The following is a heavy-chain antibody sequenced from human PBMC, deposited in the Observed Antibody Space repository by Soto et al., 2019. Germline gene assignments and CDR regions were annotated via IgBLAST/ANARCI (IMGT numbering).Heavy chain of an antibody. V-gene: IGHV3-23*01. Sequence: EVQLLESGGGLVQPGGSLRLSCAASGFTFSSYAMSWVRQGPGKGLEWVSAISGSGGSTYYADSVKGRFTISRDNSNNTLYLQMNSLRAEDTAVYYCAKAPRSRITIFGVAPYFDYWGQGTLVTVSS. CDR2: ISGSGGST. J-gene: IGHJ4*02. D-gene: IGHD3-3*01. CDR3: AKAPRSRITIFGVAPYFDY. CDR1: GFTFSSYA.